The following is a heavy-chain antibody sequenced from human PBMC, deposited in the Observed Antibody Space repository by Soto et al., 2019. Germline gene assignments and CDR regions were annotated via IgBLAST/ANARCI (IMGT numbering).Heavy chain of an antibody. J-gene: IGHJ4*02. CDR3: ARDAGSWGY. Sequence: EVQLVESGGGLVQPGGSLRLSCAASGFTFSDYSMDWVRQAPGKGLEWVSYISSSSSTIYYADSVKGRFTISRDNAKNTLYLQMNSPRDEDTAVYYCARDAGSWGYWGQETLVTVSS. V-gene: IGHV3-48*02. D-gene: IGHD3-10*01. CDR1: GFTFSDYS. CDR2: ISSSSSTI.